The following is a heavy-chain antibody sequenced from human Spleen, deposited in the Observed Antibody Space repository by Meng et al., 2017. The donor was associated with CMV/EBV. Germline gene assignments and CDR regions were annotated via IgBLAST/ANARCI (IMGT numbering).Heavy chain of an antibody. D-gene: IGHD1-26*01. J-gene: IGHJ5*02. CDR3: AKRHNGSSYYRGYNWFDP. CDR2: IPSDGTKK. V-gene: IGHV3-30*02. Sequence: GESLKISCAASGFTFSDYGMHWVRQAPGKGLEWVAFIPSDGTKKSYADSVKGRSTISRDNSKNTLYLQVNSLRVEDTAVYYCAKRHNGSSYYRGYNWFDPWGQGTLVTVSS. CDR1: GFTFSDYG.